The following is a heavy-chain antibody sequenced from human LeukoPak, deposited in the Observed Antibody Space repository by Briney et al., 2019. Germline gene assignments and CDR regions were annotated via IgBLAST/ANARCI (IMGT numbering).Heavy chain of an antibody. J-gene: IGHJ4*02. D-gene: IGHD3-16*01. V-gene: IGHV4-59*01. Sequence: SETLSHTCTVSEDSISDYYRGWIRQPPGKGLEWIGYFHNSGTSTYNPSLKSRVTISADTSKNQFSLKLNSLTTADTAVYYCTRGAGWLIDYWGQGILVTVSS. CDR1: EDSISDYY. CDR3: TRGAGWLIDY. CDR2: FHNSGTS.